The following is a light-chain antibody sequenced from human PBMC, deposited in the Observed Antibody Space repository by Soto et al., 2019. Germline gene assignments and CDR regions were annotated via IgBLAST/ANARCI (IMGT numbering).Light chain of an antibody. J-gene: IGLJ1*01. CDR3: CSFAGSYSYV. V-gene: IGLV2-23*01. CDR1: TYGFETYNQ. CDR2: EGS. Sequence: QSVLTQPASMSGSPGQSITISCSGTTYGFETYNQVSWYQQHPGKAPKILIYEGSKRPSGVPDRFSGSKSGNTASLTISGLQAEDEADYSCCSFAGSYSYVFGTGTKVTV.